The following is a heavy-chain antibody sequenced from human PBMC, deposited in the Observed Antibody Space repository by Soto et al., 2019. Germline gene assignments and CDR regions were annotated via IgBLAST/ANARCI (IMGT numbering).Heavy chain of an antibody. CDR2: ISSSSSTI. J-gene: IGHJ4*02. Sequence: EVQLVESGGGLVQPGGSLRLSCAASGFTFSSYSMNWVRQAPGKGLEWVSYISSSSSTIYYADSVKGRFTISRDNAKNSLYLQMNSLRAEDTAVYYCARDREYYDYIWGSYRFPLDYWGQGTLVTVSS. CDR1: GFTFSSYS. V-gene: IGHV3-48*01. D-gene: IGHD3-16*02. CDR3: ARDREYYDYIWGSYRFPLDY.